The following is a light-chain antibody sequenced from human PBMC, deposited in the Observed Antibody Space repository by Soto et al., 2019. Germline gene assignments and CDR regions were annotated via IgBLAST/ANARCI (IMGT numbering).Light chain of an antibody. CDR2: DAS. J-gene: IGKJ4*01. Sequence: EIVLKQSPVTLSLAAGERINLSCRASQSVSRYLAWYQQKPGQAPRLLIYDASNRATGIPARFSGSGSGTDLTLTISSPEPEDFAVYYCQQRSNCPPTFGGGTKVDI. V-gene: IGKV3-11*01. CDR3: QQRSNCPPT. CDR1: QSVSRY.